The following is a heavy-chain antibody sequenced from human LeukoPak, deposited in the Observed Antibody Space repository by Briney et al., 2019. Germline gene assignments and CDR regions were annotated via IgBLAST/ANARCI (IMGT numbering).Heavy chain of an antibody. V-gene: IGHV1-69*05. D-gene: IGHD3-3*01. Sequence: WASVKVSCKASGGTFSSYAISWVRQAPGQGLEWMGGIIPIFGTANYAQKFQGRVTITTDESTSTAYMELSSLRSEDTAVYYCARVPTYYDFWSGYPTQEYYYYMDVWGKGTTVTVSS. CDR2: IIPIFGTA. CDR1: GGTFSSYA. J-gene: IGHJ6*03. CDR3: ARVPTYYDFWSGYPTQEYYYYMDV.